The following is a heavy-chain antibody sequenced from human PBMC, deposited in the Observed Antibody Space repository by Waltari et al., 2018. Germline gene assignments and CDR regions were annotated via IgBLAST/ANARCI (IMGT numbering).Heavy chain of an antibody. V-gene: IGHV1-2*02. J-gene: IGHJ4*02. D-gene: IGHD3-10*01. CDR2: INSNSGDR. CDR3: AREGLTGRGFDY. CDR1: GYTFPAHH. Sequence: QVQLVQSGAEVKKPGASVKVSCTTSGYTFPAHHMQWVRQAPGQGLEWMGWINSNSGDRGYAQKFLGRVTMTRDTSVSTIYMELGGLKSDDTAVYYCAREGLTGRGFDYWGQGTLVTVSS.